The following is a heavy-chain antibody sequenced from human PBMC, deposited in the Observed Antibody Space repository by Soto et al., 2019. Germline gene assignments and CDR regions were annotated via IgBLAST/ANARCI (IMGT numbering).Heavy chain of an antibody. V-gene: IGHV1-46*01. CDR3: ARDLAAGDL. Sequence: GASVKVSCKASGYTFINYYIHWVRQAPGQELEWMAIINPMGGSTNYAQEFQGRVTLTSDTSTSTVYMELSSLRFEDTALFYCARDLAAGDLWGQGTLVTVSS. J-gene: IGHJ5*02. CDR2: INPMGGST. D-gene: IGHD6-13*01. CDR1: GYTFINYY.